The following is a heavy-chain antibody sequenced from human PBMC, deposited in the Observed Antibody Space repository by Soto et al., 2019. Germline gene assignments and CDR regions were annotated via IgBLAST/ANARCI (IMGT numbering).Heavy chain of an antibody. CDR3: ARGTIFGVAPWDDNWFDP. D-gene: IGHD3-3*02. J-gene: IGHJ5*02. CDR2: IYHSGST. CDR1: GYSISSGYY. V-gene: IGHV4-38-2*01. Sequence: SETLSLTCAVSGYSISSGYYWGWIRQPPGKGLEWIGSIYHSGSTYYNPSLKSRVTISVDTSKNQFSLKLSSVTAADTAVYYCARGTIFGVAPWDDNWFDPWGQGTLVTVSS.